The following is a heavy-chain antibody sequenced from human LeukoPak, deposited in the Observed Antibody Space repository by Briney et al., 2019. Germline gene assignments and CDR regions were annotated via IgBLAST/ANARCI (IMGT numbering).Heavy chain of an antibody. CDR2: ISSSGSTI. V-gene: IGHV3-48*03. CDR1: GFTFSSYE. CDR3: AKGDILTGYHHRGDY. Sequence: GASLRLSCAASGFTFSSYEMNWVRQAPGKGLEWVSYISSSGSTIYYADSVKGRFTISRDNAKNSLYLQMNSLRAEDTAVYYCAKGDILTGYHHRGDYWGQGTLVTVSS. D-gene: IGHD3-9*01. J-gene: IGHJ4*02.